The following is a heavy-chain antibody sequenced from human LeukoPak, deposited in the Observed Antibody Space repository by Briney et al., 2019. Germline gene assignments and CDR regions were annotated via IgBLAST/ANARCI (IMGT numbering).Heavy chain of an antibody. J-gene: IGHJ5*02. CDR3: AKEEDRWEWFDP. V-gene: IGHV3-66*01. CDR1: GFTFSSYA. D-gene: IGHD1-26*01. CDR2: IYNGEAT. Sequence: GGSLRLSCAASGFTFSSYAMSWVRQAPGKGLEWVSVIYNGEATQYTDSVKGRFTISRDSSKNTLYLQMNRLTVEDTAVYYCAKEEDRWEWFDPWGQGTLVTVSS.